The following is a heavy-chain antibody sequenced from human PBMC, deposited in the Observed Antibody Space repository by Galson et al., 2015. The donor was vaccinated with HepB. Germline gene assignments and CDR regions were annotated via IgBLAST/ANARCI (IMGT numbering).Heavy chain of an antibody. CDR1: GFTFSSYG. J-gene: IGHJ4*02. D-gene: IGHD2-21*02. CDR2: ISYDGSNK. Sequence: SLRLSCAASGFTFSSYGMHWVRQAPGKGLEWVAVISYDGSNKYYADSVKGRFTISRDNSKNTLYLQMNSLRAEDTAVYYCAKPRAIVVVTATHFGDWGQGTLVTVSS. CDR3: AKPRAIVVVTATHFGD. V-gene: IGHV3-30*18.